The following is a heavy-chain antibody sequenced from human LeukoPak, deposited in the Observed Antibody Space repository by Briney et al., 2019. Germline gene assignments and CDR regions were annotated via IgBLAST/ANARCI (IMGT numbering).Heavy chain of an antibody. CDR2: AYHDEWPGNSK. CDR1: GFIFSSYG. J-gene: IGHJ4*02. CDR3: ATGSGYYYDH. D-gene: IGHD3-22*01. Sequence: GRSLRLSCEASGFIFSSYGMHWVRQAPGKGLEWVAVAYHDEWPGNSKYYVDSVKGRFTVSRDNSKNTLYLQMSSLRAEDTAVYYCATGSGYYYDHWGQGTLVTVSS. V-gene: IGHV3-33*01.